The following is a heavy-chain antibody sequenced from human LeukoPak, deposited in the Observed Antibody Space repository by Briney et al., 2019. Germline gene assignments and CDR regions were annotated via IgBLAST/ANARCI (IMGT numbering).Heavy chain of an antibody. D-gene: IGHD1-26*01. Sequence: PSETLSLTCSVPGGSISSYSWNWIRQPAGKGLEWIGRFYTSGTTNYNPSLKSRVTISVDTPKNQFSLKLNSVTAADTAVYYCARDVTGSYRPTFDYWDQGTPVTVSS. CDR2: FYTSGTT. CDR3: ARDVTGSYRPTFDY. V-gene: IGHV4-4*07. J-gene: IGHJ4*02. CDR1: GGSISSYS.